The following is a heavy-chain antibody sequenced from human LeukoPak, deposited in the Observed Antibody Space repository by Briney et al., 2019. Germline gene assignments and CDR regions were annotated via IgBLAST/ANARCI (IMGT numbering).Heavy chain of an antibody. V-gene: IGHV4-61*02. Sequence: SETLSLTCTVSGDSTSSGDYYWSWIRQPAGKGLEWIGRISSSGSTNYNPSLKSRVTISVDTSKNQFSLKLSSVTAADTAVYYCAAVRGVLSYYYMDVWGKGTTVTISS. J-gene: IGHJ6*03. CDR2: ISSSGST. CDR3: AAVRGVLSYYYMDV. CDR1: GDSTSSGDYY. D-gene: IGHD3-10*01.